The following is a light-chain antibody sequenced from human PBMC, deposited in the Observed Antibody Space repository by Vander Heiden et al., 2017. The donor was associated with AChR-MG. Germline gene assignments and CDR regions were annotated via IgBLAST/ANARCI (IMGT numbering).Light chain of an antibody. CDR2: KDS. Sequence: SYALTQPPSVAVSPGQAARITCSGDGLPNQYASWYQQKPGQAPVVVIYKDSERHSGIPERFSGSSSGTTVTLTISGVQAEDEADYYCQSVDSSGIYNVLFGGGTKLTVL. J-gene: IGLJ2*01. CDR3: QSVDSSGIYNVL. CDR1: GLPNQY. V-gene: IGLV3-25*03.